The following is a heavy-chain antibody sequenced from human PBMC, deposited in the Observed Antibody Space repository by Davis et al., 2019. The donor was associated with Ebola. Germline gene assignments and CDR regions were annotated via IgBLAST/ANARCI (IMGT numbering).Heavy chain of an antibody. J-gene: IGHJ6*04. V-gene: IGHV3-30*04. CDR3: AKGAAAGTEGMDV. Sequence: GESLKISCTDSVITFSSYAMTWVRQAPGKGLEWVAVISYDGSNKYYADSVAGRFTMSRDNSMNTLHLQMNSLRAEDTAVYYCAKGAAAGTEGMDVWGKGTTVTVSS. CDR1: VITFSSYA. D-gene: IGHD6-13*01. CDR2: ISYDGSNK.